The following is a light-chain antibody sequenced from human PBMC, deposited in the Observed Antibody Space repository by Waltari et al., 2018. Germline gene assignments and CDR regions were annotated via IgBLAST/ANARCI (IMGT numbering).Light chain of an antibody. CDR1: QSFTSTY. CDR3: QQYDTSSWT. Sequence: EFVLTQSPGTLSLSPGDSATLSCRPSQSFTSTYLAWYQQKPGQAPRLLIYGVSKKATGTPDRFTASVSGTDFTLAISRLEPEDFAVYFCQQYDTSSWTFGQGTKVEVK. J-gene: IGKJ1*01. CDR2: GVS. V-gene: IGKV3-20*01.